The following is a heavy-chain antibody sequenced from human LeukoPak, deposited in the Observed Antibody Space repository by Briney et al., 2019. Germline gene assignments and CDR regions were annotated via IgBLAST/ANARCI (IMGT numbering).Heavy chain of an antibody. J-gene: IGHJ4*02. V-gene: IGHV3-23*01. CDR1: GFTFSSSA. D-gene: IGHD4-17*01. CDR3: AKSRLPYGDSFDY. Sequence: GGSLRLSCAASGFTFSSSAMSWVRQAPGKGLEWVSAISGSGGSTYYADSVKGRFTISRDNSKNTLYLQMNSLRAEDTAVYYCAKSRLPYGDSFDYWGQGTLVTVSS. CDR2: ISGSGGST.